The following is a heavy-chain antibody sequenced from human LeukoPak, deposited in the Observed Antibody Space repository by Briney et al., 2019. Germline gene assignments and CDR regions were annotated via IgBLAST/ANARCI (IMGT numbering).Heavy chain of an antibody. CDR1: GFTVSSNY. CDR3: ASYYYDSSGPRIRQAFGI. CDR2: IYSGGST. V-gene: IGHV3-53*01. D-gene: IGHD3-22*01. J-gene: IGHJ3*02. Sequence: GGSLRLSCAASGFTVSSNYMSWVRQAPGKGLEWVSVIYSGGSTYYADSVKGRFTISRDNSKNTLYLQMNSLRAEDTAVYYCASYYYDSSGPRIRQAFGIWGQGTMVTVSS.